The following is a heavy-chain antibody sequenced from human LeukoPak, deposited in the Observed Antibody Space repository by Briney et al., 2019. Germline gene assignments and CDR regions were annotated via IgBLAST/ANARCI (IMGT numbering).Heavy chain of an antibody. CDR3: ARRVLRRGYSGYGGLDY. CDR1: GGTFSSYA. V-gene: IGHV1-69*13. Sequence: SVKVSCKASGGTFSSYAISWVRQAPGQGLEWMGGIIPIFGTANYAQKFQGRVTITADESTSAAYMELSSLRSEDTAVYYCARRVLRRGYSGYGGLDYWGQGTLVTVSS. CDR2: IIPIFGTA. J-gene: IGHJ4*02. D-gene: IGHD5-12*01.